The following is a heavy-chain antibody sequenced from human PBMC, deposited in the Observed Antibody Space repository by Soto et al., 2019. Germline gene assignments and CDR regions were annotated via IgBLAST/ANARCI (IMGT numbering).Heavy chain of an antibody. V-gene: IGHV5-51*01. CDR1: GYSFTSYW. D-gene: IGHD2-15*01. Sequence: RGESLKISCKGSGYSFTSYWIGWVRQMPGKGLEWMGIIYPGDSDTRYSPSFQGQVTISADKSISTAYLQWSSLKASDTAMYYCARGYCSGGSCYPDETHFDYWGQGTLVTVSS. J-gene: IGHJ4*02. CDR2: IYPGDSDT. CDR3: ARGYCSGGSCYPDETHFDY.